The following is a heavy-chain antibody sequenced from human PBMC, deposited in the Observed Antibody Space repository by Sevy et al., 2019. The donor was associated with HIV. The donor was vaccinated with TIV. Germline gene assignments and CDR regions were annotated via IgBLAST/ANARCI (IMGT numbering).Heavy chain of an antibody. CDR1: GSSISSYY. D-gene: IGHD3-3*01. CDR3: AGGGPPTSSWSYFDS. Sequence: SETLSLTCTVSGSSISSYYWNWIRQPAGKGLEWIGRIYTSGGTNYNPSLKSRVTMSVDTSKNQFYLKLSSVTAADTAVYYCAGGGPPTSSWSYFDSWGQGTLVTVSS. V-gene: IGHV4-4*07. CDR2: IYTSGGT. J-gene: IGHJ4*02.